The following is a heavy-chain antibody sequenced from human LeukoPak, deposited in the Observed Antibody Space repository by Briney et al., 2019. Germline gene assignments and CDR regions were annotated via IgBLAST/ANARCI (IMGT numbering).Heavy chain of an antibody. CDR2: INHSGST. V-gene: IGHV4-34*01. D-gene: IGHD3-3*01. CDR1: GGSFSGYY. J-gene: IGHJ4*02. CDR3: ARSPYYDFWARPFDY. Sequence: PSETLSLTCAVYGGSFSGYYWSWIRQPPGKGLEWIGEINHSGSTNYNPSLKSRVTISVDTSKNQFSLKLSSVTAADTAVYYCARSPYYDFWARPFDYWGQGTLVTVSS.